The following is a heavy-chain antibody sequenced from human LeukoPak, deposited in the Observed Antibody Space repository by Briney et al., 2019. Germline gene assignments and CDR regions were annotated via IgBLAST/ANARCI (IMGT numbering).Heavy chain of an antibody. CDR2: TYTRGSP. J-gene: IGHJ4*02. CDR1: GASMRNYNYY. CDR3: ARAYDRSGYQSRGFDY. D-gene: IGHD3-22*01. Sequence: MASETLSLNCTVSGASMRNYNYYWNWIRQPAGQGLQWIGRTYTRGSPSYSPSLKSRATISIDTSSSQFSLRLNSVTAADTAVYFCARAYDRSGYQSRGFDYWGQG. V-gene: IGHV4-61*02.